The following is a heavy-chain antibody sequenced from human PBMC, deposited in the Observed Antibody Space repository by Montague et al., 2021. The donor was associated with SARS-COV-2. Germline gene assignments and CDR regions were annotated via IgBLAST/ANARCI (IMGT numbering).Heavy chain of an antibody. CDR1: GFSLNTSGEG. D-gene: IGHD4-17*01. CDR3: ARYGDYGSLFDP. Sequence: PALVKPTQTLTLTCTFSGFSLNTSGEGVGWVRQLPGKAPEWLALIYWDDDKRYSPSLKSRSTISKDTTKNEVVLTVANMDHVDTATYYCARYGDYGSLFDPWGQGTLVTVSS. J-gene: IGHJ5*02. CDR2: IYWDDDK. V-gene: IGHV2-5*02.